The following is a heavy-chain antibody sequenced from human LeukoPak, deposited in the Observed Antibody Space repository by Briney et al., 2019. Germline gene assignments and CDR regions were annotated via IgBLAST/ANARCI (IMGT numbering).Heavy chain of an antibody. J-gene: IGHJ4*02. CDR1: GFTFCNYG. CDR3: AKGGGGSYL. D-gene: IGHD1-26*01. CDR2: ITGSGGST. Sequence: GGSLRLSCAASGFTFCNYGMSCVREAPGKGLEWVSIITGSGGSTYYADSVKGRFTISRDNSKNTLYLQMNSLRAEDTAVYYCAKGGGGSYLWGQGTLVTVSS. V-gene: IGHV3-23*01.